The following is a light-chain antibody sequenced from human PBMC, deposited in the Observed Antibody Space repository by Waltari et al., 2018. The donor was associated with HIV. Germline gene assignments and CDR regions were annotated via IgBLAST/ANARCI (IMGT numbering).Light chain of an antibody. J-gene: IGLJ3*02. V-gene: IGLV1-40*01. CDR3: QSYDSSLSAWV. Sequence: QSVLTQPPSVSGAPGQRVTISCTGSSSNIGAPYAVHWYQQLPGTAPKVLIYGNRARPSGVPDRFSGSKSGTSASLVITVLQAEDEANYYCQSYDSSLSAWVFGGGTKLTVL. CDR1: SSNIGAPYA. CDR2: GNR.